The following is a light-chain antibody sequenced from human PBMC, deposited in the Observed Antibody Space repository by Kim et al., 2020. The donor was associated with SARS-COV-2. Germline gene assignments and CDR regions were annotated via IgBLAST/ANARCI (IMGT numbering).Light chain of an antibody. CDR2: DVS. V-gene: IGLV2-14*03. CDR3: SSYTSSSTLDWV. J-gene: IGLJ3*02. CDR1: SSDVGGYNY. Sequence: ITISCPGTSSDVGGYNYVSLYQHHPGKAPKLMIYDVSNRPSGVSNRFSGSKSGNTASLTISGLQAEDEADYYCSSYTSSSTLDWVFGGGTQLTVL.